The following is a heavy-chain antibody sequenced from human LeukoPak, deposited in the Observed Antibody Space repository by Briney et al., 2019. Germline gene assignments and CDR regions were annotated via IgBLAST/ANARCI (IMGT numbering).Heavy chain of an antibody. CDR2: IYTSGST. V-gene: IGHV4-4*07. Sequence: SETLSLTCTVSGGSISNYYWSWIRQPPGKGLEWIGRIYTSGSTNYNPSLKSRVTMSVDTSKNQFSLKLSSVTAADTAVYYCAVDGTSPGTPDAFDIWGQGTMVTVSS. CDR1: GGSISNYY. CDR3: AVDGTSPGTPDAFDI. D-gene: IGHD2-2*01. J-gene: IGHJ3*02.